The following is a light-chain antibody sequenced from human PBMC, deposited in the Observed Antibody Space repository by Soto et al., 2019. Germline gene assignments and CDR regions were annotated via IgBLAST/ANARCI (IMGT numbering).Light chain of an antibody. J-gene: IGKJ2*01. CDR3: QQRSNWPYT. CDR1: QSVGSY. CDR2: NAS. Sequence: EIVLTQSPATLSLCPGERATLSCRASQSVGSYLAWYQQKPGQAPRLLIYNASNRAAGIPARFSGSGSGTDFTLTISSPEPEDFAVYYCQQRSNWPYTFGQGTKLEIK. V-gene: IGKV3-11*01.